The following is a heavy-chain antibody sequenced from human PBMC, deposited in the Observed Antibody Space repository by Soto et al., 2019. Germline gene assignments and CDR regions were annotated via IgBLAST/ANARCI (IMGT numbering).Heavy chain of an antibody. CDR3: ARGAFEYTGSFQAYLDV. CDR1: GFSCSRHN. D-gene: IGHD3-10*01. J-gene: IGHJ6*03. Sequence: QVQLVESGGGVVQPGRSLRLSCGGSGFSCSRHNMHWVRQAPGKGLEWVAAVLYNGNGEDCADSVKGRFTISRDNTKNKMSLQMNSLRTEDTAVYYCARGAFEYTGSFQAYLDVWGKGTTVDVS. CDR2: VLYNGNGE. V-gene: IGHV3-30*03.